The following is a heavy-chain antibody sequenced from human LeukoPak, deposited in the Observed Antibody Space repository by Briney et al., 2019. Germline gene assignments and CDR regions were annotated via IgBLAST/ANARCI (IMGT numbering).Heavy chain of an antibody. J-gene: IGHJ6*03. CDR3: ARIGTGDGYFSYYMDV. D-gene: IGHD7-27*01. Sequence: SETLSLTCTVSGGSISSSSYYWGWIRQPPGKGLEWFGSIYYSGSTYYNPSLKSRVTISVDTSKNQFSLKLSSVTAADTAVYYCARIGTGDGYFSYYMDVWGKGATVTVSS. V-gene: IGHV4-39*01. CDR2: IYYSGST. CDR1: GGSISSSSYY.